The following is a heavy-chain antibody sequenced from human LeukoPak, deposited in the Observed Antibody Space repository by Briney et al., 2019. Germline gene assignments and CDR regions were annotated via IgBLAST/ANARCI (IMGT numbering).Heavy chain of an antibody. CDR1: GFTFSSYA. Sequence: PGGSLRLSCAASGFTFSSYAMHWVRQAPGKGLEWVAVISYDGSNKYYADSVKGRFAISRDQSRTTVYLQMNNLKTEDTAFYYCAKDRFYDFDYWGQGTLVTVSS. V-gene: IGHV3-30*09. CDR3: AKDRFYDFDY. J-gene: IGHJ4*02. D-gene: IGHD3-16*01. CDR2: ISYDGSNK.